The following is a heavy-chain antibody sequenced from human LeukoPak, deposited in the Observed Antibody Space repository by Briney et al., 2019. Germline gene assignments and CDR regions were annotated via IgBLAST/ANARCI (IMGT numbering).Heavy chain of an antibody. V-gene: IGHV4-34*01. CDR3: ARGGMVLWFGELLDY. Sequence: PSETLSLTCAVYGGSFSGYYWSWIRQPPGKGLERIGEINHSGSTNYNPSLKSRVTISVDTSKNQFSLKLSSVTAADTAVYYCARGGMVLWFGELLDYWGQGTLVTVSS. D-gene: IGHD3-10*01. J-gene: IGHJ4*02. CDR2: INHSGST. CDR1: GGSFSGYY.